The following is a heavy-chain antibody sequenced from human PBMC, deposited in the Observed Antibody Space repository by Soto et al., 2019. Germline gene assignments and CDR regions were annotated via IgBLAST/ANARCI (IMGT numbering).Heavy chain of an antibody. CDR3: AKRVVDTFGLTY. V-gene: IGHV3-74*01. Sequence: EVQLVESGGGLVQPGGALRLSCAVSGFTFSSFWMHWVRQAPGEGLVWVSRINTDGSSTSYADSVKGRFTISRDNAKKKLYLYMNRLRVEDRAMYYCAKRVVDTFGLTYWGQGTLVTVSS. D-gene: IGHD2-15*01. CDR1: GFTFSSFW. J-gene: IGHJ4*02. CDR2: INTDGSST.